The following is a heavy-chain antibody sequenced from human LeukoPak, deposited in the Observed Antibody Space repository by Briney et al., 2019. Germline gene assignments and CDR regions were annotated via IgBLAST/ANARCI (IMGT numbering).Heavy chain of an antibody. CDR2: IYYSGNT. CDR1: GGSISSSSYY. CDR3: ARRRTATVDFDY. J-gene: IGHJ4*02. D-gene: IGHD4-23*01. V-gene: IGHV4-39*01. Sequence: PSETLSLTCTVSGGSISSSSYYWGWTRQPPGRGLEWIGSIYYSGNTYYNPSLKSRVTISVDTSKNQFSLKLGSVTAADTAVYYCARRRTATVDFDYWGQGTLVTVSS.